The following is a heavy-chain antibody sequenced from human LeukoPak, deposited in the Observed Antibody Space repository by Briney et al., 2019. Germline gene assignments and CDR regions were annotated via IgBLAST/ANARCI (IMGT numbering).Heavy chain of an antibody. CDR3: ARALGYCSGGSCYLKRDYFDY. CDR2: TYYSGST. D-gene: IGHD2-15*01. Sequence: SQTLSLTCTVSGGSISSGGYYWSWIRQHPGKGLEWIGYTYYSGSTYYNPSLKSRVTISVDTSKNQFSLKLSSVTAADTAVYYCARALGYCSGGSCYLKRDYFDYWGQGTLVTVSS. V-gene: IGHV4-31*03. CDR1: GGSISSGGYY. J-gene: IGHJ4*02.